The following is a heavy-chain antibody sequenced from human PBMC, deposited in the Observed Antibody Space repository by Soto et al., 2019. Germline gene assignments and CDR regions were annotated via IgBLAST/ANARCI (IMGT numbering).Heavy chain of an antibody. CDR2: INPSGGST. J-gene: IGHJ4*02. Sequence: QVQLVQSGAEVMKPGASVKVSCKASGYTFTSYYMHWVRQAPGQGLEWMGIINPSGGSTSYAQKFQGRVTMTRDTSTSTVYMELSSLRSEDTAVYYCARDLGYCSSTSCPKAGPEYYFDYWGQGTLVTVSS. D-gene: IGHD2-2*01. CDR1: GYTFTSYY. V-gene: IGHV1-46*01. CDR3: ARDLGYCSSTSCPKAGPEYYFDY.